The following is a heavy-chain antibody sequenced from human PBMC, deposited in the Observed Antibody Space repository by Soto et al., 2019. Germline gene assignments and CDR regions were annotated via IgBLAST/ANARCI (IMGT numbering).Heavy chain of an antibody. D-gene: IGHD5-12*01. V-gene: IGHV1-69*02. CDR2: IIPLLDIT. CDR3: GQKSPSVSTYSGYDALAY. J-gene: IGHJ4*02. Sequence: QVQLVQSGAEVKKPGSSVKVSCKASGGTFSSDTITWVRQAPGQGLEWMGRIIPLLDITNSAQKFQGRVTIIADKSTGTAYMELSSLRSEDTAVYSCGQKSPSVSTYSGYDALAYWGQGTLVTVSS. CDR1: GGTFSSDT.